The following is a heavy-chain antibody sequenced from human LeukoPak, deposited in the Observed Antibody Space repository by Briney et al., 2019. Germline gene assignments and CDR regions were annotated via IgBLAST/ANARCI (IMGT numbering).Heavy chain of an antibody. D-gene: IGHD6-19*01. CDR2: IYYSGST. CDR3: ARRNGKRSDLL. Sequence: KPSETLSFTCTVSGGSISSSSYYWGWIRQPLGKGLEWIGSIYYSGSTYYNPSLKSRVTISVDTSKNQFSLKLSSVTAADTAVYYCARRNGKRSDLLWGQGTLVTVSS. V-gene: IGHV4-39*01. CDR1: GGSISSSSYY. J-gene: IGHJ4*02.